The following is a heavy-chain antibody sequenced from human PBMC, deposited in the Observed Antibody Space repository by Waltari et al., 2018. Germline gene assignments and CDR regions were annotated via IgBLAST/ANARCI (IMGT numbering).Heavy chain of an antibody. Sequence: QVHLQESGPGLVKPSETLSLTCTVSVGSISSHYWCWIRQPPGKGLEWIGYIYYSGSTNYNPYLKSRVTISVDTYKNQFSLKLRSVTAADTAVYYCARGGSYFLIDYWGQGTLVTVSS. J-gene: IGHJ4*02. D-gene: IGHD1-26*01. CDR3: ARGGSYFLIDY. CDR1: VGSISSHY. CDR2: IYYSGST. V-gene: IGHV4-59*11.